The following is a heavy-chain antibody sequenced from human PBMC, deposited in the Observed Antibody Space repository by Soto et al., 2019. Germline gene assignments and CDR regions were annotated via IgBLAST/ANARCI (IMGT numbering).Heavy chain of an antibody. D-gene: IGHD2-15*01. CDR3: ARLVVVVAAIGWFDP. J-gene: IGHJ5*02. V-gene: IGHV4-39*01. CDR2: IYYSGST. CDR1: GGSISSSSYY. Sequence: LQESGPGLVKPSETLSLTCTVSGGSISSSSYYWGWIRQPPGKGLEWIGSIYYSGSTYYNPSLNSRVTISVDTSKNQFSLKLSSVTAADTAVYYCARLVVVVAAIGWFDPWGQGTLVTVSS.